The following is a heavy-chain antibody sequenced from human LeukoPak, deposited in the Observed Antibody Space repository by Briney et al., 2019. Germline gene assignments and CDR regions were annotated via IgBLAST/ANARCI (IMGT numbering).Heavy chain of an antibody. CDR1: GFTFSDYY. D-gene: IGHD2-15*01. Sequence: GGSLRLSCAASGFTFSDYYMSWIRQAPGKGLEWVSYISSSGSTIYYADSVKGRFTVSRDNDKNSMYLQMNRLKDEDTAMYYCARVVAVVVTGIFDVWGQGTMVAVSS. V-gene: IGHV3-11*04. CDR2: ISSSGSTI. CDR3: ARVVAVVVTGIFDV. J-gene: IGHJ3*01.